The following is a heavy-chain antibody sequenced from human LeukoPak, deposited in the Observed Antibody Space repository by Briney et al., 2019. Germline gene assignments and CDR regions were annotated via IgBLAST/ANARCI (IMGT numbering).Heavy chain of an antibody. CDR2: ISGSGGST. V-gene: IGHV3-23*01. CDR3: AKLDYWSGSQY. CDR1: GFTLSNYV. Sequence: GGSLRLSCAASGFTLSNYVMGWVRQAPGKGLEWVSVISGSGGSTDYAGSVKGRFTISRDKSKNTMYLQMSSLRAGDTALYYCAKLDYWSGSQYWGRGTLVTVSS. D-gene: IGHD3-3*01. J-gene: IGHJ4*02.